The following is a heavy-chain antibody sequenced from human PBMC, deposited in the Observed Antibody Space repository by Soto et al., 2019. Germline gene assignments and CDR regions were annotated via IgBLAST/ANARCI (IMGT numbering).Heavy chain of an antibody. CDR2: IYYSGST. CDR3: ARDSFGYSSSWTNWFDS. D-gene: IGHD6-13*01. Sequence: PSETLSLTCTVSGGSISSGDYYWSWIRQPPGKGLEWIGYIYYSGSTYYNPSLKSRVTISVDTSKNQFSLKLSSVTAADTAVYYCARDSFGYSSSWTNWFDSWGQGTLVTVSS. J-gene: IGHJ5*01. CDR1: GGSISSGDYY. V-gene: IGHV4-30-4*01.